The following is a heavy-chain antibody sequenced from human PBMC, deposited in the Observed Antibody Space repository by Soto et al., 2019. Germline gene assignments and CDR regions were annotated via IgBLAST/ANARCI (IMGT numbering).Heavy chain of an antibody. J-gene: IGHJ4*02. CDR3: ARESEDLTSNFDY. CDR1: GVTFTRYS. Sequence: GGSLRLSCAASGVTFTRYSMNWVRQAPGKGLEWVSSISSTTKYIYYGASMKGRFTISRDNAKNSLYLEMNSLRAEDTAVYYCARESEDLTSNFDYWGQGTLVTVSS. V-gene: IGHV3-21*06. CDR2: ISSTTKYI.